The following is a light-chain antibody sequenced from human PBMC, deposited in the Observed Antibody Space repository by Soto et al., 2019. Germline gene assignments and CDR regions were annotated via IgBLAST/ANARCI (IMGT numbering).Light chain of an antibody. J-gene: IGKJ1*01. CDR3: QQLNSYPPT. Sequence: IVMTQSQNSLAVSLGYSATINCKSSHSILYSSNNKNYLAWYQQKPGQPPKLLIYWASTRESGVPDRFSGSGSGTDSTLTISSLQPEDFATYYCQQLNSYPPTFGQGTKVDIK. CDR2: WAS. V-gene: IGKV4-1*01. CDR1: HSILYSSNNKNY.